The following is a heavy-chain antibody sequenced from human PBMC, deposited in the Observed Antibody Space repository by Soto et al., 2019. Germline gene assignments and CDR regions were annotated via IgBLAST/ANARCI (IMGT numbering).Heavy chain of an antibody. J-gene: IGHJ3*01. V-gene: IGHV3-23*01. CDR2: MGGANGDT. Sequence: PRLSCAASGLIFSDYAMSWVRQAPGKGLERVAGMGGANGDTYYAESVRGRFAICRDDSQGTLFVPVNGLGGVDTAVYFCAKDGVVHNSVWDPFDLRGPGKLVTVSS. CDR3: AKDGVVHNSVWDPFDL. D-gene: IGHD3-16*01. CDR1: GLIFSDYA.